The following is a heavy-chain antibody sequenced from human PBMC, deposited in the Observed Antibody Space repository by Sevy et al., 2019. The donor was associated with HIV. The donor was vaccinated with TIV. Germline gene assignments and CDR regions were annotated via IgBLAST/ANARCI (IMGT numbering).Heavy chain of an antibody. V-gene: IGHV3-33*01. CDR1: GFTFSSYG. CDR2: IWYDGSNK. D-gene: IGHD3-22*01. Sequence: GSLRLSCAASGFTFSSYGMHWVRQAPGKGLEWVAVIWYDGSNKYYAESVKGRFTISRDNSKNKLYLQMNSLRAEDTAVYYCARGTTYYYDSSGYYSYFDYWGQGTLVTVSS. CDR3: ARGTTYYYDSSGYYSYFDY. J-gene: IGHJ4*02.